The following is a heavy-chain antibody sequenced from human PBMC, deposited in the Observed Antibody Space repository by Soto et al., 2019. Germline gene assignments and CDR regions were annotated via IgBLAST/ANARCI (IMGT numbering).Heavy chain of an antibody. D-gene: IGHD4-4*01. Sequence: EVQLVESGGGLVQPGGSLKLSCAASGFTFSGSAMHWVRQASGKGLEWVGRIRSKANSYATAYAASVKGRFTISRDDSKNTAYLQMNSLKTEDTAVYYCTRHSVTNDDYWGQGTLVTVSS. CDR2: IRSKANSYAT. J-gene: IGHJ4*02. CDR3: TRHSVTNDDY. CDR1: GFTFSGSA. V-gene: IGHV3-73*01.